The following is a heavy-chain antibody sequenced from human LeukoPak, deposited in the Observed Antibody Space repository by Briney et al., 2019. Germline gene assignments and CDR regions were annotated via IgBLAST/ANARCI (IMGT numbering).Heavy chain of an antibody. J-gene: IGHJ4*02. Sequence: GRSLRLSCAASGFTFSSYAMHWVRQAPGKGLEWVAVISYDGGNTYYADSVKGRFTISRDSSKNTLYLQLNSLRAEDTAVYYCARDSTYYYGSGSSGPHYFDYWGQGTLVTVSS. V-gene: IGHV3-30*01. CDR1: GFTFSSYA. D-gene: IGHD3-10*01. CDR2: ISYDGGNT. CDR3: ARDSTYYYGSGSSGPHYFDY.